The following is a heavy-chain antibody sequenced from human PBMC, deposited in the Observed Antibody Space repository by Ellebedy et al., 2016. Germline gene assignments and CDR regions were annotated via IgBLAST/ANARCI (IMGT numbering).Heavy chain of an antibody. CDR1: GFTFSSYS. CDR3: ARALLELRDDYYYYMDV. CDR2: ISSSSSYI. Sequence: GGSLRLSXAASGFTFSSYSMNWVRQAPGKGLEWVSSISSSSSYIYYADSVKGRFTISRDNTKNSLYLQMNSLRAEDTAVYYCARALLELRDDYYYYMDVWGKGTTVTVSS. D-gene: IGHD1-7*01. J-gene: IGHJ6*03. V-gene: IGHV3-21*01.